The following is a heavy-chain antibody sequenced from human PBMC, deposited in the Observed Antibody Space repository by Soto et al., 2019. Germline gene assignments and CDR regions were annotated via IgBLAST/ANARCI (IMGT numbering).Heavy chain of an antibody. J-gene: IGHJ4*02. Sequence: SLTCTVSGGSINTYYWSWIRQPPGKGLEWIGYVDYSGNSDSSPSLKSRVTISIDTSKKQVSLKLNSVTAADTAVYYCARNWFSVAGRFRFDYWGQGIPVTVSS. D-gene: IGHD6-19*01. CDR2: VDYSGNS. V-gene: IGHV4-59*01. CDR3: ARNWFSVAGRFRFDY. CDR1: GGSINTYY.